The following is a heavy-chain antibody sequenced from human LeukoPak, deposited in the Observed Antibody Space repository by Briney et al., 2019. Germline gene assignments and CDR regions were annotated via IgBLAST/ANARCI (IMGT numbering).Heavy chain of an antibody. Sequence: ASVKVSCKVSGYTLTELSMHWVRQAPGKGLEWMGGFDPEDGETIYAQKFQGRVTMTEDTSTDTAYMELSSLRSEDTAVYYRATAGSYYYDSSGPFDYWGQGTLVTVSS. CDR1: GYTLTELS. D-gene: IGHD3-22*01. J-gene: IGHJ4*02. CDR2: FDPEDGET. CDR3: ATAGSYYYDSSGPFDY. V-gene: IGHV1-24*01.